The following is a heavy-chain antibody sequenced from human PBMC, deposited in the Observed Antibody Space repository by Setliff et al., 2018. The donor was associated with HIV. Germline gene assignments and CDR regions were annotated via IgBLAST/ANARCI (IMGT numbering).Heavy chain of an antibody. CDR2: IDPDRGEA. V-gene: IGHV1-8*02. CDR1: GYTFTSYG. Sequence: ASVKVSCKASGYTFTSYGISWVRQAPGQGLEWMGLIDPDRGEAVYAEKFQGRVTITADRSKDIAYMKLSSLRSEDTAMYYCAWGTQRPIDSWGQGTLVTVS. CDR3: AWGTQRPIDS. D-gene: IGHD3-16*01. J-gene: IGHJ4*02.